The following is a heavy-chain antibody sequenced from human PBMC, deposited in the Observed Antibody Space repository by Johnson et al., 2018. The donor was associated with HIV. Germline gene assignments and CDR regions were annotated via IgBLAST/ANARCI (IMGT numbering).Heavy chain of an antibody. J-gene: IGHJ3*02. CDR1: GFTFSTYA. CDR3: AREGVGATGSGEDAFDI. D-gene: IGHD2-8*02. Sequence: EVQLVESGGGLVQPGGSLRLSCAASGFTFSTYAMHWVRQAPGKGLEYVSAISNNGDNTYYANSVKGRLTISRDNSKNMLYLQMGSLRAEDMAVYYCAREGVGATGSGEDAFDIWGQGTMVTVSS. CDR2: ISNNGDNT. V-gene: IGHV3-64*01.